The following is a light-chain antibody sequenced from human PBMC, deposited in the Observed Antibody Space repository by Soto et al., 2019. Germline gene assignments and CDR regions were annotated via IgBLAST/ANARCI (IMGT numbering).Light chain of an antibody. J-gene: IGKJ1*01. V-gene: IGKV1-39*01. CDR2: AAS. CDR1: QSISSY. CDR3: QPSYSTPRT. Sequence: DIQMTQSPSSLSAFVGDRVTITCRASQSISSYLNWYQQKPGKAPKLLIYAASSLQSGVPSRFSGSGSGTEFTLTIRRLQPENFATYFCQPSYSTPRTFRQGAKVEIK.